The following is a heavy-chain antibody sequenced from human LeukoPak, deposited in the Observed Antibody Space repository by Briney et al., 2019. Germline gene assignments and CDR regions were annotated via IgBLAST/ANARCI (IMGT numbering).Heavy chain of an antibody. CDR3: ARPYCTDGVCDYYFDY. J-gene: IGHJ4*02. CDR1: GFTFSNYG. CDR2: ISSSSSTI. Sequence: GGSLRLSCAASGFTFSNYGMNWVRQAPGKGLEWVSYISSSSSTIYYADSVKGRFTISRDNAKNSLFLHMNSLRAEDTAVYYCARPYCTDGVCDYYFDYWGQGTLVTVSS. V-gene: IGHV3-48*01. D-gene: IGHD2-8*01.